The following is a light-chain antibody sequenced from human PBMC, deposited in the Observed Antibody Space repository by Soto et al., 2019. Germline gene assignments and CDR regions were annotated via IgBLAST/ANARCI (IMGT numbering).Light chain of an antibody. CDR2: DTN. CDR1: TGAVTSGHY. CDR3: LLSYPGVRAV. V-gene: IGLV7-46*01. Sequence: QAVVTQEPSLTVSPGGTVTLTCGSSTGAVTSGHYPYWFQQKPGQAPRTLIYDTNNKHSWTPARFSGSLLGGKAALTLSDAQPEEEDEYCCLLSYPGVRAVFGGGTQLTVL. J-gene: IGLJ7*01.